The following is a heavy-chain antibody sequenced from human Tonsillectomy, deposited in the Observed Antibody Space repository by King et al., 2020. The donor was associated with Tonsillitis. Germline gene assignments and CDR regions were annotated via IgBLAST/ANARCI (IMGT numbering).Heavy chain of an antibody. CDR1: GFTFSSYA. Sequence: VQLVESGGGLVQSGGSLRLSCAPSGFTFSSYAMSWVRQAPGKGLEWVSTISGSGDSTYYADSVKGRFTISRDNSKNTLYLQMNSLRAEDTAVYYCAKDGIQLWFDYWGQGTLDTVSS. V-gene: IGHV3-23*04. CDR3: AKDGIQLWFDY. CDR2: ISGSGDST. D-gene: IGHD5-18*01. J-gene: IGHJ5*01.